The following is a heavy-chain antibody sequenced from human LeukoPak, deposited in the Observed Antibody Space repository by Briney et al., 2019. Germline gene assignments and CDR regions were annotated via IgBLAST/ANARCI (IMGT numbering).Heavy chain of an antibody. CDR2: LNPNSGGT. Sequence: ASVKVSCKASGYTFTDYYLHWVRQAPGQGLEWMGLLNPNSGGTNYAQKFQGRVSMTRDTSISTAYMELNRLRSDDTAVYYCAKDVSGGYDYWGQGTLVTVSS. J-gene: IGHJ4*02. D-gene: IGHD1-26*01. V-gene: IGHV1-2*02. CDR1: GYTFTDYY. CDR3: AKDVSGGYDY.